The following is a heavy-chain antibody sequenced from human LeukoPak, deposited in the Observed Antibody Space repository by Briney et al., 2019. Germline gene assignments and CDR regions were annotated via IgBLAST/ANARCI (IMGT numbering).Heavy chain of an antibody. V-gene: IGHV4-39*07. D-gene: IGHD3-10*01. CDR3: ARLITMVRGVPRRTGYYYMDV. Sequence: PSETLSLTCTVSGGSISISNYYWGWLRQPPGKGLEWIGSMSYSGRTYYNPSLKTRVTVSLDTSKNQFSLNLISVTAADTAVYYCARLITMVRGVPRRTGYYYMDVWGKGTTVTISS. J-gene: IGHJ6*03. CDR2: MSYSGRT. CDR1: GGSISISNYY.